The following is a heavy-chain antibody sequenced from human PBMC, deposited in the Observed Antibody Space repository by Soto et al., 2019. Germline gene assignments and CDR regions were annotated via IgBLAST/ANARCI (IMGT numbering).Heavy chain of an antibody. CDR2: IIPIFGTA. CDR3: ARGAEFQESPYYFDY. D-gene: IGHD3-10*01. V-gene: IGHV1-69*13. Sequence: SSEEASCKASGGTFSSYAISWVRPAPGQGLEWMGGIIPIFGTANYAQKFQGRVTITADESTSTAYMELSSLISEDTAVYYCARGAEFQESPYYFDYWGQGTLVDVSS. J-gene: IGHJ4*02. CDR1: GGTFSSYA.